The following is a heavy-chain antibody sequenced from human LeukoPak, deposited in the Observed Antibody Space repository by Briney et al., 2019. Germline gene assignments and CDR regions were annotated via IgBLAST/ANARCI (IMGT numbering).Heavy chain of an antibody. J-gene: IGHJ6*02. Sequence: ASVKASCKASGGTFSSYAISWVRQAPGQGLEWMGRIIPILGIANYAQKFQGRVTITADKSTSTAYMELSSLRSEDTAVYYCARRAAAGPYYYYYYGMDVWGQGTTVTVSS. V-gene: IGHV1-69*04. D-gene: IGHD6-13*01. CDR2: IIPILGIA. CDR3: ARRAAAGPYYYYYYGMDV. CDR1: GGTFSSYA.